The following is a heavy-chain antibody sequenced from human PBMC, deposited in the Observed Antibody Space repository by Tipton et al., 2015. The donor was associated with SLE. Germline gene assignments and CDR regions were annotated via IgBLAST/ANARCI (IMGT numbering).Heavy chain of an antibody. Sequence: TLSLTCTVSGGSISSHYWSWIRQPPGKGLEWIGYIYYSGSTNYNPSLKSRVTISVDTSKNQFSLKLSSVTAADTAVYYCARDGAAAFLDWGQGTLVTVSS. CDR3: ARDGAAAFLD. J-gene: IGHJ4*02. D-gene: IGHD6-13*01. V-gene: IGHV4-59*11. CDR1: GGSISSHY. CDR2: IYYSGST.